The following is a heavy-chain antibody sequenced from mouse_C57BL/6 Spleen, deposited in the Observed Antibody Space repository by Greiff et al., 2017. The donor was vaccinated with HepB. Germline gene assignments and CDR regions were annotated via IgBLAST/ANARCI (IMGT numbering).Heavy chain of an antibody. D-gene: IGHD1-1*01. CDR3: AYYYGISYVGAMDY. Sequence: VQLQQSGPELVKPGASVKISCKASGYSFTDYNMNWVKQSNGKSLEWIGVINPNYGTTSYNQKFKGKATLTVDQSSSTAYMQLNSLTSEDSAVYYCAYYYGISYVGAMDYWGQGTSVTVSS. V-gene: IGHV1-39*01. CDR1: GYSFTDYN. CDR2: INPNYGTT. J-gene: IGHJ4*01.